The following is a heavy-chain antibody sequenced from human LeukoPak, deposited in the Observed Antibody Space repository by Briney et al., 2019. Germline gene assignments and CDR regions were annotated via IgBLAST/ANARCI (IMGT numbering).Heavy chain of an antibody. CDR2: ISWNSGSI. CDR3: AKGLTYYDILTGFDY. Sequence: GRSLRLSCAASEFTFDDYAMHWVRQAPGKGLEWVSGISWNSGSIGYVDSVKGRFTISRDNAKSSLYLQMNSLRAEDMALYYCAKGLTYYDILTGFDYWGQGTLVTVSS. J-gene: IGHJ4*02. D-gene: IGHD3-9*01. V-gene: IGHV3-9*03. CDR1: EFTFDDYA.